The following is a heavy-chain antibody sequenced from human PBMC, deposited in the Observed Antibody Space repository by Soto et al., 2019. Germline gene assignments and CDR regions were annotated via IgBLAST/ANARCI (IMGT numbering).Heavy chain of an antibody. J-gene: IGHJ4*02. D-gene: IGHD2-21*02. CDR3: ARFQALCGGDCYSYYFDY. CDR2: IYYSGST. CDR1: GCSVSSFSYY. V-gene: IGHV4-61*01. Sequence: SLTCTVSGCSVSSFSYYWSWIRQPPGKGLEWIGYIYYSGSTNYNPSLKSRVTISVDTSKNQFSLKLSSVTAADTAVYYCARFQALCGGDCYSYYFDYWGQGTLVTVSS.